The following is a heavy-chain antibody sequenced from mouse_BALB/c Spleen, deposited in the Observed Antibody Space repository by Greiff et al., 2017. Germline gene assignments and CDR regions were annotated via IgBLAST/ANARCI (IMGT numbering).Heavy chain of an antibody. J-gene: IGHJ2*01. CDR2: ISSGGSYT. V-gene: IGHV5-9-4*01. CDR3: ARRGDYDGLDY. D-gene: IGHD2-4*01. Sequence: EVQGVESGGGLVKPGGSLKLSCAASGFTFSSYAMSWVRQSPEKRLEWVAEISSGGSYTYYPDTVTGRFTISRDNAKNTLYLEMSSLRSEDTAMYYCARRGDYDGLDYWGQGTTLTVSS. CDR1: GFTFSSYA.